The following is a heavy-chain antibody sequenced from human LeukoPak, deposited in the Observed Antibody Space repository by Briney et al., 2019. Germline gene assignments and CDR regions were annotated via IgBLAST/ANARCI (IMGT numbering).Heavy chain of an antibody. CDR1: GFTFSSYD. V-gene: IGHV3-13*01. D-gene: IGHD5-12*01. J-gene: IGHJ3*02. Sequence: GGSLRLSCAASGFTFSSYDMHWVRQVTGKGLEWVSAIGTAGDTYYPGSVKGRFTISRENAKNSLYLQMNSLRAEDTAVYYCARCNSGYDRDAFDIWGQGTMVTVSS. CDR2: IGTAGDT. CDR3: ARCNSGYDRDAFDI.